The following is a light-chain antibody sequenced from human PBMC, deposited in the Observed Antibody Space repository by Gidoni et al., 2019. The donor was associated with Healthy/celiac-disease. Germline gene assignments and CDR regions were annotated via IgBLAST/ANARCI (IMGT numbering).Light chain of an antibody. CDR3: QSYDSSLKGV. Sequence: QAVLTQPPSVSGAPGQRVTISCTGSSSNIGAGYEVHGYQQLPGTAPKLLIYGNSNRPSGVPDRFSGSKSGPSASLAITGLQAEDEADYYCQSYDSSLKGVFGGGTKLTVL. CDR2: GNS. J-gene: IGLJ3*02. V-gene: IGLV1-40*01. CDR1: SSNIGAGYE.